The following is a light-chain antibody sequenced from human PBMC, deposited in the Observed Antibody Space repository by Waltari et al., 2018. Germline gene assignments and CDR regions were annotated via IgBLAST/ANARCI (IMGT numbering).Light chain of an antibody. V-gene: IGLV6-57*03. CDR1: SGDIVGDY. Sequence: NFMLTQPHSVSESPGKTVTISCTRNSGDIVGDYVQWYQQRPGSAPTTVISEDDQRPSGVPDRFSGSIDTSNSASLTISRLRTEDEADYYCQSYDNNIVLFGGGTKLTVL. CDR2: EDD. J-gene: IGLJ2*01. CDR3: QSYDNNIVL.